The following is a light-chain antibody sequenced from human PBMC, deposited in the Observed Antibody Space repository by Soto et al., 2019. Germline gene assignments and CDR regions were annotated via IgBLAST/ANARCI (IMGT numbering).Light chain of an antibody. V-gene: IGKV1-13*02. CDR1: QGISSA. CDR2: DAS. J-gene: IGKJ2*01. Sequence: AIQLTQSPSSLSASVGDRVTITCRASQGISSALAWYQQKPGKAPKLLIYDASSLESGVPSRFSGSGSGTVFTLTVSSLQPEDFAPYYCQQFNSYPLTVGQGTKLEIK. CDR3: QQFNSYPLT.